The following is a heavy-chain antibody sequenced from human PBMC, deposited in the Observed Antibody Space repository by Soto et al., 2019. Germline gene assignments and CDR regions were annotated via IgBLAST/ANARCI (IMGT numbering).Heavy chain of an antibody. Sequence: EVQLVESGGGLVQPGGSLRLSCAASGFTFGNYWMRWVRQAPGKGLEWVSRMNSDGSTTDYADSVKGRFTVSRDNAKNTLYLQMNSLRAEDTAVYYCATAEVDYWGPGTLVTVSS. V-gene: IGHV3-74*01. J-gene: IGHJ4*02. CDR1: GFTFGNYW. CDR2: MNSDGSTT. CDR3: ATAEVDY.